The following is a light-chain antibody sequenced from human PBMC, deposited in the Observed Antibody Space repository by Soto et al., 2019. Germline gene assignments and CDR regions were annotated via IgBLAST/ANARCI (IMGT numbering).Light chain of an antibody. Sequence: EIVMTQSPATLSVSAGERVTLSCRASQSVSSNLAWYQQKPGQAPRLLIYGASTRATGIPARFSGSGSGTDFTLTISSLQSEDFAVYYCQQYNNWPPLTFGGGTKVESK. CDR2: GAS. J-gene: IGKJ4*01. CDR3: QQYNNWPPLT. CDR1: QSVSSN. V-gene: IGKV3D-15*01.